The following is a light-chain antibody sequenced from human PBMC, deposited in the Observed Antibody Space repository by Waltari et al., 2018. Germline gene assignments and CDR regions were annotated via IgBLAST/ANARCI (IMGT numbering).Light chain of an antibody. CDR3: SAWDSSRSAWV. CDR2: RNN. V-gene: IGLV10-54*01. CDR1: SNNVGNQG. Sequence: QAGLTQSPSVSKGLRQTATLPCTGDSNNVGNQGAAWLQQHQGHPPKLLSYRNNNRPAGISEGLSASRSGNTAALTITGLQPEDEADYYCSAWDSSRSAWVFGGGTKVTVL. J-gene: IGLJ3*02.